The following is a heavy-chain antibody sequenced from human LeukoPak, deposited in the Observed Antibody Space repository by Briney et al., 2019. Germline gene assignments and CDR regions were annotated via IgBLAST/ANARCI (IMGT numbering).Heavy chain of an antibody. V-gene: IGHV4-38-2*02. CDR1: GYSISSGYY. D-gene: IGHD6-19*01. CDR2: IYHSGST. Sequence: SETLSLTCTVSGYSISSGYYWGWIRQPPGKGLEWIGSIYHSGSTYYNPSLKSRVTIPVDTSKNQFSLKLSSVTAADTAVYYCARAQWLGPDAFDIWGQGTMVTVSS. J-gene: IGHJ3*02. CDR3: ARAQWLGPDAFDI.